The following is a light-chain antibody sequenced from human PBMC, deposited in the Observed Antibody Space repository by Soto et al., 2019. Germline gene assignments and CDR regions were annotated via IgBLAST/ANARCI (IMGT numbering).Light chain of an antibody. J-gene: IGLJ2*01. V-gene: IGLV1-40*01. CDR2: GAI. CDR3: QSYNSSLSDLV. CDR1: SSNIGAGYD. Sequence: QSVLTQPPSVSGAPGQRVTISCTGSSSNIGAGYDVHWYQQLPGTAPKLLIFGAINRPSGVPDRFCGSKSGTSASLAITGQHAEDEADYYCQSYNSSLSDLVFGEGTKLTVL.